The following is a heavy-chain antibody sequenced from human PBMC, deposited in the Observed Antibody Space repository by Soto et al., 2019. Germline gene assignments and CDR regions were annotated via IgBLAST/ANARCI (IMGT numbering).Heavy chain of an antibody. CDR1: GDSISSLY. CDR3: AKSLWDTSVWKTDY. D-gene: IGHD6-19*01. V-gene: IGHV4-59*01. J-gene: IGHJ4*02. Sequence: QVQLQESGPGLVKPSETLSLTCTVSGDSISSLYWSWIRQPPGKGLECIGYIYYSGSISYNPSLKRRVNISVDPSKNHVSLRLSSVTASDTAVYYCAKSLWDTSVWKTDYWGQGTLVTVST. CDR2: IYYSGSI.